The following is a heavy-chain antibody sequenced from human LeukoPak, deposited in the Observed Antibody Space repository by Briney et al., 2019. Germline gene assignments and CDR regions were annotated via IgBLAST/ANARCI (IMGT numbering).Heavy chain of an antibody. V-gene: IGHV1-69*01. J-gene: IGHJ4*02. CDR1: GGTFSSYA. Sequence: ASVKVSCKASGGTFSSYAISWVRQAPGQGLEWMGGIIPIFGTANYAQKFQGRVTITADESTSTAYMELSSLRSEDTAVYYCARVITDGYNYVMWDYWGQGTLVTVSS. D-gene: IGHD5-24*01. CDR3: ARVITDGYNYVMWDY. CDR2: IIPIFGTA.